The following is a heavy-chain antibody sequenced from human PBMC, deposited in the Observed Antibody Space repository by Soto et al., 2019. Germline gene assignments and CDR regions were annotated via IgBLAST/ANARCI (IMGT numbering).Heavy chain of an antibody. V-gene: IGHV5-51*01. CDR1: GYSFTSYW. J-gene: IGHJ3*02. CDR3: ARRYCSSSSCSYNDAFDI. Sequence: LGESLKISCKGSGYSFTSYWIGWVRQMPGKGLEWMGIIYPGDSDTKYRPSFQGQVTISADKSISTAYLQWSSLKASDTAMYYCARRYCSSSSCSYNDAFDIWGQGTMVTVSS. CDR2: IYPGDSDT. D-gene: IGHD2-2*01.